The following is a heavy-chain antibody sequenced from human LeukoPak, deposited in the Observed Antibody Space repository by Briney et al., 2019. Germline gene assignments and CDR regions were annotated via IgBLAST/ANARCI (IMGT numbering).Heavy chain of an antibody. CDR1: GASLSETS. J-gene: IGHJ4*02. CDR2: FDPEDGET. CDR3: ATTLVYGSGSYCFDY. D-gene: IGHD3-10*01. V-gene: IGHV1-24*01. Sequence: ASVKVSCKVSGASLSETSIHWVRQAPGKGLEWMGGFDPEDGETIYAQKFQGRVTMTEDTSTDTAYMELSSLRSEDTAVYYCATTLVYGSGSYCFDYWGQGTLVTVSS.